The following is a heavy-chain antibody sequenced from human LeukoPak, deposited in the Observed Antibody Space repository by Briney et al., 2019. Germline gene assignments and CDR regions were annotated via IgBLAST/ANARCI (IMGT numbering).Heavy chain of an antibody. CDR1: GFTFSSYS. V-gene: IGHV3-21*01. CDR3: ARDSSSWPPLFDY. Sequence: AGGSLRLSCAASGFTFSSYSMNWVRQAPGKGLKWVSSISSSSSYIYYADSVKGRFTISRDNAKNSLYLQMNSLRAEDTAVYYCARDSSSWPPLFDYWGQGTLVTVSS. J-gene: IGHJ4*02. D-gene: IGHD6-13*01. CDR2: ISSSSSYI.